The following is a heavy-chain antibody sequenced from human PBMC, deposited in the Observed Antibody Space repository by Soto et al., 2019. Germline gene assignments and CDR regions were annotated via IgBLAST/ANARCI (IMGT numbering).Heavy chain of an antibody. J-gene: IGHJ4*02. D-gene: IGHD5-12*01. CDR1: GGSISSYY. CDR3: APVEEGYNYEWGVFEY. Sequence: SETLSLTCTVSGGSISSYYWSWIRQPPGKGLEWIGYIYYSGSTNYNPSLKSRVTISVDTSKNQFSLKLSSVTAADTAVYYCAPVEEGYNYEWGVFEYLCKGILVKVSS. CDR2: IYYSGST. V-gene: IGHV4-59*01.